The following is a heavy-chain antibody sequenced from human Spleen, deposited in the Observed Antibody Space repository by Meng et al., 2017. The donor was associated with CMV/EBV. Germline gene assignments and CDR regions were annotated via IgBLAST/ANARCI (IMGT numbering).Heavy chain of an antibody. J-gene: IGHJ6*02. CDR3: ARSYPNFYYSMDV. Sequence: GESLKISCAACGFTFSTYDVHWVRQPTGKGLEWVSPIGTAGDTYYPGSVKGQFTISRENAKNSLYLQMSSLRAGDTAVFYCARSYPNFYYSMDVWGRGTTVTVSS. CDR2: IGTAGDT. CDR1: GFTFSTYD. D-gene: IGHD2-2*01. V-gene: IGHV3-13*03.